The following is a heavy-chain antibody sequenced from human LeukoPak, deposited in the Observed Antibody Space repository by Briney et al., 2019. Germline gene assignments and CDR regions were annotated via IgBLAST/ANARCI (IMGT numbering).Heavy chain of an antibody. V-gene: IGHV3-21*01. CDR2: ISGDSNYI. CDR3: ANHLACGSTSCPPFDY. J-gene: IGHJ4*02. D-gene: IGHD2-2*01. CDR1: GFTFSSYA. Sequence: GRSLRLSCAASGFTFSSYAMHWVRQAPGKGLEWVSSISGDSNYIYYADSVEGRFTISRDNAKNSLYLQMNSLRAEDTAVYYCANHLACGSTSCPPFDYWGQGTLVTVSS.